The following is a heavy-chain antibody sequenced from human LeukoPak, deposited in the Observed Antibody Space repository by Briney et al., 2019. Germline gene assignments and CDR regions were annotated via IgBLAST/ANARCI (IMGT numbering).Heavy chain of an antibody. Sequence: ASVKVSCKASGGTFSSYAVSWVRQAPGQGLEWMGGIIPIFGTANYAQKFQGRVTITADESTSTAYMELSSLRSEDTAVYYCWGGGWKKPFDYWGQGTLVTVSS. D-gene: IGHD2-21*01. CDR2: IIPIFGTA. CDR1: GGTFSSYA. CDR3: WGGGWKKPFDY. J-gene: IGHJ4*02. V-gene: IGHV1-69*13.